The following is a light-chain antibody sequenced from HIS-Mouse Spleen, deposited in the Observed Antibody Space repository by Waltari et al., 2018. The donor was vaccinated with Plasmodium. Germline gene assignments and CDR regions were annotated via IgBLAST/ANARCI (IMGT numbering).Light chain of an antibody. CDR1: QSVSSY. V-gene: IGKV3-11*01. CDR3: QQRSNLMYT. J-gene: IGKJ2*01. Sequence: EIVLTQSPATLSLSPGERATLSCRASQSVSSYLAWYQMKPGQAPRLLIYDASNRATGIPARFSGSGSGTDFTLTISSLEPEDLAVYYCQQRSNLMYTFGQGTKLEIK. CDR2: DAS.